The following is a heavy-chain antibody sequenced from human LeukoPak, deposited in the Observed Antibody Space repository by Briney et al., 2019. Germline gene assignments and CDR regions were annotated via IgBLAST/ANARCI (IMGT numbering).Heavy chain of an antibody. CDR2: INPNSGGT. CDR3: ARPGDSSGYMSVNDLDY. V-gene: IGHV1-2*02. Sequence: AASVKVSCKASGYTFTGYYMHWVRQAPGQGLEWMGWINPNSGGTNYAQKLQGRVTMTTDTSTSTAYMELRSLRSDDTAVYYCARPGDSSGYMSVNDLDYWGQGTLVTVSS. CDR1: GYTFTGYY. J-gene: IGHJ4*02. D-gene: IGHD3-22*01.